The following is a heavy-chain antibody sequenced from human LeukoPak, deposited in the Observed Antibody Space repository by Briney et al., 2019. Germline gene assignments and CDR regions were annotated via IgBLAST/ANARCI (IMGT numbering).Heavy chain of an antibody. V-gene: IGHV4-61*02. J-gene: IGHJ4*02. CDR2: VYTSGST. D-gene: IGHD3-3*01. Sequence: PSETLSLTCTVSGGSINFDNYYWSWIRQPAGKGLEWIGRVYTSGSTTYNPSLKSRVTISIDTSKNQFSLEMTSVTAAGSAVYYCARDSPVQRSDYFDYWGQGALVAVSS. CDR1: GGSINFDNYY. CDR3: ARDSPVQRSDYFDY.